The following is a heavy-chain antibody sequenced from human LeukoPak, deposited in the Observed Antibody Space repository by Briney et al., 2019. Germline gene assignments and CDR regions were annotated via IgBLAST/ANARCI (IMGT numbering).Heavy chain of an antibody. Sequence: GGSLRLSCVASGFTFSSYAMSWVRQAPGKGLEWVSAISGSGGSTYYADSVKGRFTISRDNSKNTLHLQMNSLRAEDTAVYYCASANYYDSSGYYKSPDYWGQGTLVTVSS. D-gene: IGHD3-22*01. V-gene: IGHV3-23*01. CDR3: ASANYYDSSGYYKSPDY. CDR2: ISGSGGST. J-gene: IGHJ4*02. CDR1: GFTFSSYA.